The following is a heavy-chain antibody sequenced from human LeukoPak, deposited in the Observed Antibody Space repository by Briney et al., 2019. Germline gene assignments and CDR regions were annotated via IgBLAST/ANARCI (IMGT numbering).Heavy chain of an antibody. CDR2: FDPEDGET. CDR3: ATWGDSGWYSSRGFAY. V-gene: IGHV1-24*01. CDR1: GYTLTELS. Sequence: GASVKVSCKVSGYTLTELSMHWVRQAPGKGLEWMGGFDPEDGETIYAQKFQGRVTMTEDTSTDTAYMELSGLRSEDTAVYYCATWGDSGWYSSRGFAYWGQGTLVTVSS. D-gene: IGHD6-19*01. J-gene: IGHJ4*02.